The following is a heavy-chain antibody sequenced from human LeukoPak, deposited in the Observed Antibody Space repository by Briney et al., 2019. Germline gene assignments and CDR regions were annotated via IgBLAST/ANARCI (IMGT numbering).Heavy chain of an antibody. J-gene: IGHJ4*02. D-gene: IGHD3-3*01. CDR1: GYTLTELS. V-gene: IGHV1-24*01. CDR2: FDPEDGET. CDR3: ATDLTRFGVVIMG. Sequence: ASVKVSCKVSGYTLTELSMHWVRQAPGKGLEWMGGFDPEDGETIYAQKFQGRVTMTTDTSTDTAYMELSSLRSEDTAVYYCATDLTRFGVVIMGWGQGTLVTVSS.